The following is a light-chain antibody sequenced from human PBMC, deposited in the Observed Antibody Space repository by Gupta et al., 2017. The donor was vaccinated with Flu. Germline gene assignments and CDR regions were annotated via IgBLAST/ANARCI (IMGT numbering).Light chain of an antibody. Sequence: VTLGQPASTSGRSSQSLGDSDGNNYLHCCHQRRGRTPRRLIYQGSNRDSGVPDRFSGSGSGADFTLEIIRVKTADVGVYYCRQGTQWPHTLGQGTKLEIK. CDR1: QSLGDSDGNNY. J-gene: IGKJ2*01. V-gene: IGKV2-30*01. CDR2: QGS. CDR3: RQGTQWPHT.